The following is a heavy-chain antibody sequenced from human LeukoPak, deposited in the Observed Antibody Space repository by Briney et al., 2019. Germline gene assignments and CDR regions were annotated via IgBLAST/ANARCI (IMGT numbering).Heavy chain of an antibody. CDR3: ARGMGSGTYRRFDF. J-gene: IGHJ4*02. Sequence: ASVKVSCKASGYTFTAHNIHWVRQAPGQGLEWMGWITPNSGATNYAQQFQGRVTMTRGTSISTAYMELNNLISDDTAVYYCARGMGSGTYRRFDFWGQGTLVTVSS. CDR1: GYTFTAHN. V-gene: IGHV1-2*02. CDR2: ITPNSGAT. D-gene: IGHD3-10*01.